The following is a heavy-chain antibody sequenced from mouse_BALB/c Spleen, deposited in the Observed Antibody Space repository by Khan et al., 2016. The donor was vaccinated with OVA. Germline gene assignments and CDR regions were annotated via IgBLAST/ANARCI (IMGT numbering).Heavy chain of an antibody. CDR3: TREGDDGSSFTY. CDR2: IYPSDSYS. Sequence: QVQLQQSGIELVRPGASVKLSCKASGYTFTNYWMNWVKQRPGQGLEWIGNIYPSDSYSNYNQRFKDKATLTVDKSSSTAYLLLSSPTSDDSAVYYCTREGDDGSSFTYWGQGTLVTVSA. D-gene: IGHD2-3*01. V-gene: IGHV1-69*02. J-gene: IGHJ3*01. CDR1: GYTFTNYW.